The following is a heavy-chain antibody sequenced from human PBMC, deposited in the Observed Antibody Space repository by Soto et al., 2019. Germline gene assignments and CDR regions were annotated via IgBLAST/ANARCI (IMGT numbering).Heavy chain of an antibody. V-gene: IGHV3-30-3*01. CDR1: GFTFSSYA. Sequence: QVQLVESGGGVVQPGGSLRLSCAASGFTFSSYAMHWVRQAPGKGLEWVAVISYDGSNEYYADSVKGRVTISRDNYKNTLYVQMNRLRFEDTAVYYCARVEPSEDLGRVGGMDVWGQGTTVTVSS. D-gene: IGHD1-26*01. CDR2: ISYDGSNE. CDR3: ARVEPSEDLGRVGGMDV. J-gene: IGHJ6*02.